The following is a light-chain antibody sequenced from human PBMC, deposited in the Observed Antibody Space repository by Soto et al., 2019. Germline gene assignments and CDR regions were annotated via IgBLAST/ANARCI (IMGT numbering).Light chain of an antibody. J-gene: IGKJ1*01. V-gene: IGKV3-15*01. Sequence: VITQSPATLSVSQGERATLSCRASQSVSSKLAWYQQKPGQAPRLLMYGASTRATGIPARFSGSGSGTEFTLTISSLQSEDFAVYYCQQYNNWPPWTFGQGTKVDIK. CDR1: QSVSSK. CDR3: QQYNNWPPWT. CDR2: GAS.